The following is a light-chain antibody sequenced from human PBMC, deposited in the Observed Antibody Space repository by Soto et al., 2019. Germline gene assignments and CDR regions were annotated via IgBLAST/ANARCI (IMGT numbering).Light chain of an antibody. CDR2: GAS. CDR3: QRYGSSPPYT. J-gene: IGKJ2*01. CDR1: QSVSSTY. V-gene: IGKV3-20*01. Sequence: EIVLTQSPGTLSLSPGERATLSCRASQSVSSTYLAWYQQKPGQTPRLLIYGASSRATDIPDRFSGSGSGTDFTLTISRLEPEDFAVYYCQRYGSSPPYTFGQGTKVDIK.